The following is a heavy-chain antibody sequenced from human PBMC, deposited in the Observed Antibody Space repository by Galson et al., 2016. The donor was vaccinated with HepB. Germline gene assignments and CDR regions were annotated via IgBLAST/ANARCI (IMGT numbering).Heavy chain of an antibody. CDR3: ARGGRILWDGMDV. CDR1: RFTFINSW. J-gene: IGHJ6*02. V-gene: IGHV3-7*03. Sequence: SLRLSCAASRFTFINSWMSWVRQAPGKGLEWVANIKQDGSGKSYVDSVKGRFTISRDDAKNSVYLQMNSLRAEDTALYYCARGGRILWDGMDVWGQGTTVTVSS. CDR2: IKQDGSGK. D-gene: IGHD2/OR15-2a*01.